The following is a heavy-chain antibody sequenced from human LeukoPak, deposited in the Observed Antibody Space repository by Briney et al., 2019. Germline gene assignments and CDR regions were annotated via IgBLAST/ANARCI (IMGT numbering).Heavy chain of an antibody. V-gene: IGHV3-7*01. D-gene: IGHD5-12*01. CDR2: IKQDGSEK. Sequence: GGSLRLSCAASGFTFSSYWMSWVRQAPGKGLEWVANIKQDGSEKYYVDSVKGRFTISRDNAKNSLYLQMNSLRAEDTAVYYCAREGDSGYDSVDYWGQGTLVTVSS. CDR3: AREGDSGYDSVDY. J-gene: IGHJ4*02. CDR1: GFTFSSYW.